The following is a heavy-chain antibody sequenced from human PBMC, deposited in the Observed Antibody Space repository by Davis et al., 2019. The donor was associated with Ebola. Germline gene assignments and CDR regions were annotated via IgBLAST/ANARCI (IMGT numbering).Heavy chain of an antibody. CDR2: IFPGDSDT. CDR1: GYSFTSYW. D-gene: IGHD5-24*01. Sequence: GGSLRLSRKASGYSFTSYWIVWVRQMPGKGLECMGIIFPGDSDTRYSPSFQGQVTISADKSITTAYLQWSSLKASDTAIYYCARGTNGYNPGGYFDSWGQGTLVTVSS. V-gene: IGHV5-51*01. CDR3: ARGTNGYNPGGYFDS. J-gene: IGHJ4*02.